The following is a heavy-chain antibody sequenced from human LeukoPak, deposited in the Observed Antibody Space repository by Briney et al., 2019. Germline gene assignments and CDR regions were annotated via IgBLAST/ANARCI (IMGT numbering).Heavy chain of an antibody. J-gene: IGHJ2*01. D-gene: IGHD1-26*01. CDR2: INQDGSGK. CDR3: ARVVGAGYFDL. Sequence: GGSLRLSCAASGFTFSSYWMSLVRQAPGKGLEWVANINQDGSGKYYVDSVKGRFTISRDNAKNSLYLQMNSLRAEDTAVYYCARVVGAGYFDLWGRGTLVTVSS. CDR1: GFTFSSYW. V-gene: IGHV3-7*01.